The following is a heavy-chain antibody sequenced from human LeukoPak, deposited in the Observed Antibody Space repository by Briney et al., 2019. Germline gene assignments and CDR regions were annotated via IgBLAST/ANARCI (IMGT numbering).Heavy chain of an antibody. D-gene: IGHD3-10*01. V-gene: IGHV3-49*04. CDR3: TRVYSTFGELLDYFDY. J-gene: IGHJ4*02. CDR2: IRIKAYGGTT. CDR1: GFTFGDYA. Sequence: GGSLRLSCTASGFTFGDYAMSWVRQAPGKGLEWVGFIRIKAYGGTTEYAASVKGRFTISRDDSKSIAYLQMNSLKTEDTAVYYCTRVYSTFGELLDYFDYWGQGTLVTVSS.